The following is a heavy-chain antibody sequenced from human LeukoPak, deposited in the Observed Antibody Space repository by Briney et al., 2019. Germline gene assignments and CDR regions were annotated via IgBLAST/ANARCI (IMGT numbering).Heavy chain of an antibody. Sequence: SETLSLTCTVSGGSISSYCWSWVRQPPGKGLEWIGYIFTSGSTDYNPSLKSRVTMSVDTSKNQLSMELRFLTAADTAVYYCATTHDVKTAPYDLWGQGTLVTVSS. V-gene: IGHV4-4*09. CDR3: ATTHDVKTAPYDL. CDR1: GGSISSYC. CDR2: IFTSGST. D-gene: IGHD2-15*01. J-gene: IGHJ5*02.